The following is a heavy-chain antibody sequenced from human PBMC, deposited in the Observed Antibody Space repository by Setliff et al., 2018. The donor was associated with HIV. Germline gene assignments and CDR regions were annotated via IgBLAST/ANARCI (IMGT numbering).Heavy chain of an antibody. D-gene: IGHD2-15*01. CDR3: ARDHVVCSGGTCRSDDPYYYYYMNV. Sequence: ASVKVSCKASGYFFNNYGIAWVRQAPGQGLEWMGWISGFNGNTNYAQILQGRVTVTTDTSTSTAYMELSGLKSDDTAVYYCARDHVVCSGGTCRSDDPYYYYYMNVWGQGTTVTVSS. J-gene: IGHJ6*03. V-gene: IGHV1-18*01. CDR1: GYFFNNYG. CDR2: ISGFNGNT.